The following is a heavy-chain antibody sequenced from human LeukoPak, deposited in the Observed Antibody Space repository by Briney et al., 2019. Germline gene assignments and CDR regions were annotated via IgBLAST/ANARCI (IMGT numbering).Heavy chain of an antibody. Sequence: GGSLRLSCAASGFTFSSYGMHWVRQAPGKGLEWVAVIWYDGSNKYYADSVKGRFTISRDNSKNTLYLQMNSLRAEDTAVYYCARDFTTSPGTAMVFDYWGQGTLVTVSS. D-gene: IGHD5-18*01. V-gene: IGHV3-33*01. CDR3: ARDFTTSPGTAMVFDY. CDR1: GFTFSSYG. J-gene: IGHJ4*02. CDR2: IWYDGSNK.